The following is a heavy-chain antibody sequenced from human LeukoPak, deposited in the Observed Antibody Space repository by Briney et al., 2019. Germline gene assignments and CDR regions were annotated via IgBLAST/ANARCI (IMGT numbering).Heavy chain of an antibody. CDR3: ARSGRWLHNSGIDY. D-gene: IGHD5-24*01. CDR2: IYYSGST. V-gene: IGHV4-30-4*01. Sequence: SETLSLTCTVSGVSISSGDYYWSWIRQPPGKGLEWIGYIYYSGSTYYNPSLKSRFTISVDTSKNQFSLKLSSVTAADTAVYYCARSGRWLHNSGIDYWGQGTLVTVSS. J-gene: IGHJ4*02. CDR1: GVSISSGDYY.